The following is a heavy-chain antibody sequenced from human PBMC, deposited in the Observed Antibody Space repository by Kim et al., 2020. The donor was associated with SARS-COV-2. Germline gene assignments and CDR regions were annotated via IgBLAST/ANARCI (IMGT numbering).Heavy chain of an antibody. Sequence: ADAVEGRLTISRDNSQNTLYLQMDSLRAEDTAVYYCAKEASSGYYRTADYWGQGTLVTVSS. CDR3: AKEASSGYYRTADY. J-gene: IGHJ4*02. D-gene: IGHD3-22*01. V-gene: IGHV3-30*02.